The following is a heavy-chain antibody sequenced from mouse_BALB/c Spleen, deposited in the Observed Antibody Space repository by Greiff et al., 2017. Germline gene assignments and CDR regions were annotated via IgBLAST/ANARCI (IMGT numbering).Heavy chain of an antibody. CDR3: TSETSYYGNFDY. CDR1: GYSFTSYW. Sequence: VQLKQSGTVLARPGASVKMSCKASGYSFTSYWMHWVKQRPGQGLEWIGAIYPGNSDTSYNQKFKGKAKLTAVTSASTAYMELSSLTNEDSAVYYCTSETSYYGNFDYWGQGTTLTVSS. J-gene: IGHJ2*01. CDR2: IYPGNSDT. V-gene: IGHV1-5*01. D-gene: IGHD2-10*01.